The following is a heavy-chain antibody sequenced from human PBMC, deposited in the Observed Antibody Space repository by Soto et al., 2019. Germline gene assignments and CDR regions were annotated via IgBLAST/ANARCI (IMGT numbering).Heavy chain of an antibody. D-gene: IGHD2-2*01. V-gene: IGHV4-4*02. CDR3: ARGHMHVRDFYYGMDV. Sequence: QVQLQESGPGLVKPSGTLSLTCAVSGGSISSSNWWTWVRQPPGKGLEWIGEIYHSGSANYNPSRQRRATTSVDQSKTQSPLRLSSVTTADTAVYFCARGHMHVRDFYYGMDVWGQGTTVTVSS. CDR2: IYHSGSA. J-gene: IGHJ6*02. CDR1: GGSISSSNW.